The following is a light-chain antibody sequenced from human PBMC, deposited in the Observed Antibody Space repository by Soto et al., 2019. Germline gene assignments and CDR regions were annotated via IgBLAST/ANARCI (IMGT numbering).Light chain of an antibody. J-gene: IGKJ4*01. V-gene: IGKV1-8*01. CDR3: QQFHSYPLT. Sequence: AIRMTQSPSSLSASTGDRVTITCRASQGISSYLAWYQQKPGKAPKLLIYAASTLQSGVPSRFSGSGSGTDFTLTISCLQSEDFATDYCQQFHSYPLTFGGGTKVEIK. CDR2: AAS. CDR1: QGISSY.